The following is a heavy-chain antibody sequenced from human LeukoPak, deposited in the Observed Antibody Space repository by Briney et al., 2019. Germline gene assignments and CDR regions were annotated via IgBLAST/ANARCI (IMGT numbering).Heavy chain of an antibody. J-gene: IGHJ4*02. V-gene: IGHV1-58*01. CDR2: IVVGSGNT. CDR3: ASNTAMALTTYDY. Sequence: SVKVSCKASGFTFTSSAVQWVRQARGQRLEWIGWIVVGSGNTNYAQKFQERVTITRDMSTSTAYMELSSLRSEDTAVYYCASNTAMALTTYDYWGQGTLVTVSS. CDR1: GFTFTSSA. D-gene: IGHD5-18*01.